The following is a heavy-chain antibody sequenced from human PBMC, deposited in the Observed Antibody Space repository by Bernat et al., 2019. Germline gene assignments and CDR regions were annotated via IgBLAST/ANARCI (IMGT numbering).Heavy chain of an antibody. J-gene: IGHJ4*02. CDR1: GFTFSSYA. CDR3: VSHDSSAISPTLDY. D-gene: IGHD3-22*01. Sequence: EVQLVESGGGLVQPGGSLRLSCAASGFTFSSYAMSWVRQAPGKGLEWVSAISGSGGSTYYADSVKGRFTISRDNSKNTLYLQMNSLRAEDTAVYYCVSHDSSAISPTLDYWGQGTLVTVSS. CDR2: ISGSGGST. V-gene: IGHV3-23*04.